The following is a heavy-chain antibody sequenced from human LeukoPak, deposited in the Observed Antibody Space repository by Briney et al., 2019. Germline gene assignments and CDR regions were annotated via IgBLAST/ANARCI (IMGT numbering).Heavy chain of an antibody. V-gene: IGHV4-59*12. CDR3: SRGGDAGSSPLFEYFQH. J-gene: IGHJ1*01. CDR1: GDSINIDY. D-gene: IGHD3-10*01. Sequence: KPAETLSLTCNVSGDSINIDYWRWLRQPPGKGREWISYISYSGNTNYNPPLKSRVPMSLDTSKNHFSLTRTSTITADPAVYYWSRGGDAGSSPLFEYFQHWGGGTLVTVSS. CDR2: ISYSGNT.